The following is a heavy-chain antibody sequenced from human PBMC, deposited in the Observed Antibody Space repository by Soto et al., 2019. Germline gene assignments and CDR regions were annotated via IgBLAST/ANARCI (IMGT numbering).Heavy chain of an antibody. Sequence: ASVKVSCKASGYTFTGYYMHWVRQAPGQGLEWMGWINPNSGGTNYAQKFQGRVTMTRDTSISTAYMELSRLRSEDTAVYYCARGGLRRRHFYYDYGMDVWGQGTTVTVSS. CDR3: ARGGLRRRHFYYDYGMDV. V-gene: IGHV1-2*02. J-gene: IGHJ6*02. CDR2: INPNSGGT. CDR1: GYTFTGYY.